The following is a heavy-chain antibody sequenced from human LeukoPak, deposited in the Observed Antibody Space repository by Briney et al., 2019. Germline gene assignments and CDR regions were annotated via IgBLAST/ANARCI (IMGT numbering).Heavy chain of an antibody. Sequence: SETLSLTCAVYGGSFSGYYWGWIRQPPRKGLEWIASIYYSGSTYYNPSLKSRVTISVDTSKNQFSLKLSSVTAADTAVYYCARHKYSSGWPPEGAFDFWGQGTMVTVSS. D-gene: IGHD6-19*01. CDR3: ARHKYSSGWPPEGAFDF. J-gene: IGHJ3*01. V-gene: IGHV4-39*01. CDR1: GGSFSGYY. CDR2: IYYSGST.